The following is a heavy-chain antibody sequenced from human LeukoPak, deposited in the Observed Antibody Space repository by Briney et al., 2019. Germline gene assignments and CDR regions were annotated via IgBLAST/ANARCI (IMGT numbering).Heavy chain of an antibody. D-gene: IGHD3-10*01. J-gene: IGHJ6*02. CDR2: IYYSGST. V-gene: IGHV4-39*07. CDR1: GGSISSSSYY. CDR3: ARDGGTMVRGVHYGMDV. Sequence: SETLSLTCTVSGGSISSSSYYWGWIRQPPGKGLEWIGSIYYSGSTYYNPSLKSRVTISVDTSKNQFSLKLSSVTAADTAVYYCARDGGTMVRGVHYGMDVWGLGTTVTVSS.